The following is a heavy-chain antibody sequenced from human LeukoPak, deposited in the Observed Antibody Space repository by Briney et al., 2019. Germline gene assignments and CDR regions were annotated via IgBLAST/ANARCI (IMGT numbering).Heavy chain of an antibody. CDR3: ARKKRPQYNWFDP. CDR2: MNPNSGNT. Sequence: ASVKVSCKASGYTFTSYDINWGRQATGQGLEWMGWMNPNSGNTGYAQKFQGRVTMTRNTSISTAYMELSSLRSEDTAVYYCARKKRPQYNWFDPWGQGTLVTVSS. V-gene: IGHV1-8*01. D-gene: IGHD6-6*01. CDR1: GYTFTSYD. J-gene: IGHJ5*02.